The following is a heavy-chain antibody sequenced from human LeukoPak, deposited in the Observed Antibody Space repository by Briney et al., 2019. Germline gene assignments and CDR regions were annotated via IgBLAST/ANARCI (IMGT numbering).Heavy chain of an antibody. V-gene: IGHV3-11*01. D-gene: IGHD2-15*01. CDR2: ISSSGGTI. CDR1: GGSISSYY. Sequence: PSETLSLTCTVSGGSISSYYWSWVRQAPGKGLEWVSNISSSGGTISYADSVKGRFTVSRDNAKKSLYLQMNSLRAEDTAVYYCAKDRRTVVVVAANDYWGQGTLVTVSS. CDR3: AKDRRTVVVVAANDY. J-gene: IGHJ4*02.